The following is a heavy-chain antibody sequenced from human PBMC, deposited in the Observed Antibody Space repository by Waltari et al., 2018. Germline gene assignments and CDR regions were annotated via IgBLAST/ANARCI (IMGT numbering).Heavy chain of an antibody. CDR2: ISDDGGST. V-gene: IGHV3-74*01. Sequence: EVQLVESGGGLVQPGGSLRLSCAASGLIFSSYWMHWVRQAPGKGLVWVSRISDDGGSTNYADSVKGRFTISRDNTKNTLYLQMNSLNDEDTALYYCVRRHDSGGFYGLWGQGTLVTVSS. J-gene: IGHJ4*02. CDR3: VRRHDSGGFYGL. CDR1: GLIFSSYW. D-gene: IGHD2-21*02.